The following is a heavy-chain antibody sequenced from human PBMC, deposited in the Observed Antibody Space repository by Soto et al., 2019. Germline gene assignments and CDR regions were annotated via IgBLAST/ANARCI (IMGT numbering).Heavy chain of an antibody. CDR3: SDEPRTLTN. Sequence: QVQLQESGPGLLRPSETLSLTCTVSGGSITSSYWSWIRLSPGKGLESIAYIHHTGVNNSNPSLTSRVTISMDTSKNQFSLTLTSVTAADTALYFCSDEPRTLTNWGQGILVVVSS. V-gene: IGHV4-59*12. CDR2: IHHTGVN. CDR1: GGSITSSY. J-gene: IGHJ4*02.